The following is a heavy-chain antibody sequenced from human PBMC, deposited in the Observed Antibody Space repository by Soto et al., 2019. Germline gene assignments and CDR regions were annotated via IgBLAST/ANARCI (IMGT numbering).Heavy chain of an antibody. CDR3: ARDPIDYGSGSYYNPDAFDI. Sequence: EVQLVESGGGLVKPGGSLRLSCAASGFTFSSYSMNWVRQAPGKGLEWVSSISSSSSYIYYADSVKGRFTISRDNAKNSLYLKMNSLRAEDTAVYYCARDPIDYGSGSYYNPDAFDIWGQGTMVTVSS. D-gene: IGHD3-10*01. J-gene: IGHJ3*02. V-gene: IGHV3-21*01. CDR1: GFTFSSYS. CDR2: ISSSSSYI.